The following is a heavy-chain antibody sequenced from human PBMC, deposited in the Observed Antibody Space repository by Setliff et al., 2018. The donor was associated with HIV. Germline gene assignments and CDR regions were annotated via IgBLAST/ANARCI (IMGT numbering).Heavy chain of an antibody. D-gene: IGHD3-10*01. V-gene: IGHV1-69*13. CDR2: IIPIFGTA. Sequence: SVKVSCKASGGTFSSYAISWVRQAPGQGLEWMGGIIPIFGTANYAQKFQGRVTITADESASTAYMELSSLRSEDTAGYYCARGDYYGSGKVYYYYYYMDVWGKGTTVTVSS. CDR3: ARGDYYGSGKVYYYYYYMDV. J-gene: IGHJ6*03. CDR1: GGTFSSYA.